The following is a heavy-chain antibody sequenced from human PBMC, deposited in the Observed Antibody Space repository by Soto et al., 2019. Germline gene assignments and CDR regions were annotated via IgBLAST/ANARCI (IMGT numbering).Heavy chain of an antibody. CDR3: AKDRGSTSRNWYFDL. CDR2: ISWNSGSI. D-gene: IGHD2-2*01. V-gene: IGHV3-9*01. CDR1: GFTFDDYA. Sequence: EVQLVESGGGLVQPGRSLRLSCAASGFTFDDYAMHWVRQAPGKGLEWVSGISWNSGSIGYADSVKGRFTISRDNAKNSLYLQMNSLRAEDTALYYCAKDRGSTSRNWYFDLWGRGTLVTVSS. J-gene: IGHJ2*01.